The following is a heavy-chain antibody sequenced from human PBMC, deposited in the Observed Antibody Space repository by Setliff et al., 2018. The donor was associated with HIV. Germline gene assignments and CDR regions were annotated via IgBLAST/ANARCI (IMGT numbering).Heavy chain of an antibody. CDR2: INHSGGT. Sequence: PSETLSLTCAVYGGSFSAYYWSWIRQTPGKGLEWIGEINHSGGTNYNPSLKSRVTMSVDTSKNQFSLKLSSVTAADTAVFYCARGGYSYGFGRHRAYFQYWGQGTQVTSPQ. D-gene: IGHD5-18*01. CDR1: GGSFSAYY. V-gene: IGHV4-34*01. J-gene: IGHJ1*01. CDR3: ARGGYSYGFGRHRAYFQY.